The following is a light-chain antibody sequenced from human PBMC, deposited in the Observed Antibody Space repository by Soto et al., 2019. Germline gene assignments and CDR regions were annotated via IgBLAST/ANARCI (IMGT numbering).Light chain of an antibody. CDR1: QGISSS. CDR2: AAS. V-gene: IGKV1-12*01. J-gene: IGKJ1*01. CDR3: QQAKNFPWT. Sequence: DIQMAQSPSSVSASVGDRVTITCRASQGISSSIAWYQQRPGKAPKLLIYAASNLQNEVPSRFSGSGSGTDFTLTISSLQPEDFATYYCQQAKNFPWTFGQGTRVEIK.